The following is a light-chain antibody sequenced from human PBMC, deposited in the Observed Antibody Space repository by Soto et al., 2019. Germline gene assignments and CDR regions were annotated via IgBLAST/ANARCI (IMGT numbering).Light chain of an antibody. V-gene: IGKV3-15*01. CDR1: QSVSSN. CDR3: QQHNTCPLT. Sequence: EIVMTQSPATLSVSPGERATLSCRASQSVSSNLAWYQQKPGQAPRHLIYGASTRATGIPARFSGSGSGTEFHLPLSTLQSEDFAFFCYQQHNTCPLTFGPGTKGDIK. J-gene: IGKJ3*01. CDR2: GAS.